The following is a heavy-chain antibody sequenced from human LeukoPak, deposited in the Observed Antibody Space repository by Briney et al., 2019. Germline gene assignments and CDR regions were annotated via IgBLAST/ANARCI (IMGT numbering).Heavy chain of an antibody. Sequence: SQTLSLTCTVSGGSISSGSYYWSWIRQPAGKGLEWIGRIYTSGSTNYNPSLKSRVTISVDTSKNQFSLKLSSVTAADTAVYYCARTEDSGYAQGIYYYYYYGMDVWGQGTTVTVSS. V-gene: IGHV4-61*02. CDR2: IYTSGST. CDR1: GGSISSGSYY. D-gene: IGHD5-12*01. J-gene: IGHJ6*02. CDR3: ARTEDSGYAQGIYYYYYYGMDV.